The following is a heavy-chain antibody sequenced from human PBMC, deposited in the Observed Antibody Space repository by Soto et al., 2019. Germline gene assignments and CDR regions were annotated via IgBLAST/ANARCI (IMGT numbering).Heavy chain of an antibody. D-gene: IGHD2-21*02. V-gene: IGHV1-3*05. J-gene: IGHJ4*02. CDR3: ARRIVVVTALDY. CDR1: GYPLTSYA. CDR2: INAGNGNT. Sequence: QVQLVQSGAEEKKPGASVKVSCKASGYPLTSYAMHWVRQAPGQRLEWMGWINAGNGNTKYSQKFQGRVTITRDASAGTAYIELRSLRSEDTAVYYCARRIVVVTALDYWGQGTLVTVSS.